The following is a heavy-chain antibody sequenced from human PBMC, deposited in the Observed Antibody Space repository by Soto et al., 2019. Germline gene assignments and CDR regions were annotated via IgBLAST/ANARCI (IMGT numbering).Heavy chain of an antibody. CDR3: ARRGDYDSSGYHFDY. CDR2: IIAILGIA. CDR1: GGTFSSYA. Sequence: ASVKVYCKASGGTFSSYAISWVRQAPGQGLEWMGGIIAILGIANYAQKFQGRVTITADKSTSTAYMELSSLRSEDTAVYYCARRGDYDSSGYHFDYWGQGTLVTVSS. D-gene: IGHD3-22*01. V-gene: IGHV1-69*10. J-gene: IGHJ4*02.